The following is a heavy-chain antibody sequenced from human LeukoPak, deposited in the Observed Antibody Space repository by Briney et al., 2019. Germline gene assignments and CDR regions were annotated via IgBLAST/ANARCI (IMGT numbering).Heavy chain of an antibody. CDR3: AREHIYGSGSYYIDY. Sequence: SETLSLTCTVSGGSISPYYWSWIRQPPGKGLEWIGYIYYSGSTNYSPSLKSRVTISLDTSKNQFSLKLSSVTAADTALYYCAREHIYGSGSYYIDYWGQGTLVTVSS. CDR1: GGSISPYY. CDR2: IYYSGST. D-gene: IGHD3-10*01. J-gene: IGHJ4*02. V-gene: IGHV4-59*12.